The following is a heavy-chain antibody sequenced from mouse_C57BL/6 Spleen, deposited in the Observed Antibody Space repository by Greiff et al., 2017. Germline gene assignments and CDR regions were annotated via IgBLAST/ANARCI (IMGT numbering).Heavy chain of an antibody. CDR3: ARGGGITTVVGYFDV. CDR1: GYSITSGYY. Sequence: EVKLMESGPGLVKPSQSLSLTCSVTGYSITSGYYWNWIRQFPGNKLEWMGYISYDGSNNYNPSLKNRISITRDTSKNQFFLKLNSVTTEDTATYYCARGGGITTVVGYFDVWGTGTTVTVSS. V-gene: IGHV3-6*01. D-gene: IGHD1-1*01. CDR2: ISYDGSN. J-gene: IGHJ1*03.